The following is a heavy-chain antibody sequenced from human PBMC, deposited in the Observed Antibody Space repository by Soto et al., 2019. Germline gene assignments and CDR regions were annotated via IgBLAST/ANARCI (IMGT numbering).Heavy chain of an antibody. CDR3: ARVDTAIIHDAFDI. Sequence: QITLKESGPTLLKPTETLTLTCTFSGFSFTTGGVGVGWIRQPPGKALEWLALIYWNEDKLYSPSLKTRLTITNDTSKNQVVLTKANMDPVDTGTYFCARVDTAIIHDAFDIWGQGTLVTVSS. D-gene: IGHD5-18*01. CDR2: IYWNEDK. CDR1: GFSFTTGGVG. V-gene: IGHV2-5*01. J-gene: IGHJ3*02.